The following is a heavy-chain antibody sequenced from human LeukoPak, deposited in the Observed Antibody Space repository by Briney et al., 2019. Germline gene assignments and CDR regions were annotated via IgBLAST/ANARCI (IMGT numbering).Heavy chain of an antibody. Sequence: ASVKVSCKASGYTFTTYTISWVRQAPGQGLEWMGIINPSGGSTSYAQKVQGRVTMTRDTSTSTVYMELSSLRSEDTAVYYCARDQFSGSQLHYWGQGTLVTVSS. V-gene: IGHV1-46*01. CDR3: ARDQFSGSQLHY. D-gene: IGHD1-26*01. J-gene: IGHJ4*02. CDR2: INPSGGST. CDR1: GYTFTTYT.